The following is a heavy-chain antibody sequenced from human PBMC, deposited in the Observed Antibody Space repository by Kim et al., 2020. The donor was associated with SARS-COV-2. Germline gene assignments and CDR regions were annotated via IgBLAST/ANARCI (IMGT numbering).Heavy chain of an antibody. CDR2: INPNSGGT. J-gene: IGHJ5*02. V-gene: IGHV1-2*02. D-gene: IGHD6-6*01. CDR3: AHLEYSSSSWFDP. CDR1: GYTFTGYY. Sequence: ASVKVSCKASGYTFTGYYMHWVRQASGQGLEWMGWINPNSGGTNYAQKFQGRVTMTRDTSISTAYMELSRLRSDDTAVYYCAHLEYSSSSWFDPWGQGTLVTVSS.